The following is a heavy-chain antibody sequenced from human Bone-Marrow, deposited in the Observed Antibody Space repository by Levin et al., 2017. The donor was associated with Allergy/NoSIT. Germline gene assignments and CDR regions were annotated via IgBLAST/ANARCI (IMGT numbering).Heavy chain of an antibody. V-gene: IGHV3-21*04. CDR3: ATLQYGDFGNDY. J-gene: IGHJ4*02. CDR2: ITSNSHV. D-gene: IGHD4-17*01. Sequence: LSLPCAASGFTFRTYSMNWVRQAPGKGLEWVSAITSNSHVFYVDSVKGRFTTSRDNAKNELYLQMNSLRAEDTAVYYCATLQYGDFGNDYWGQGTLVTVSS. CDR1: GFTFRTYS.